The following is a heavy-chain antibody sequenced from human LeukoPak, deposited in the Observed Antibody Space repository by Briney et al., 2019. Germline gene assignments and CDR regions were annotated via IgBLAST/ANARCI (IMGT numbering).Heavy chain of an antibody. D-gene: IGHD3-22*01. CDR3: ARGSPTHSVVTHWPFDY. J-gene: IGHJ4*02. Sequence: ASVKVSCKASGYTFTSYGISWVRQAPGQGLEWMGWISAYNGNTNYAQKLQGRVTMTTDTSTSTAYMELRSLRSDDTAVYCCARGSPTHSVVTHWPFDYWGQGTLVTVSS. CDR1: GYTFTSYG. V-gene: IGHV1-18*01. CDR2: ISAYNGNT.